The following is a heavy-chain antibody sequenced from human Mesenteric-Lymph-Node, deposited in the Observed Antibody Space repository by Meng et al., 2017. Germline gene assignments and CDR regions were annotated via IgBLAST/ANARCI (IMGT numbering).Heavy chain of an antibody. J-gene: IGHJ4*02. V-gene: IGHV4-28*01. CDR3: ARNVPGTSAYYD. Sequence: QRQESGPGLVKPSETLSLTCTVSGGSISSTNWWGWIRQPPGKGLEWIGYIYYSGSTSYNPSLKSRVTMSVDTSKNQFSLNLNSVTAVDTAVYYCARNVPGTSAYYDWGQGTLVTVSS. CDR1: GGSISSTNW. CDR2: IYYSGST. D-gene: IGHD3-22*01.